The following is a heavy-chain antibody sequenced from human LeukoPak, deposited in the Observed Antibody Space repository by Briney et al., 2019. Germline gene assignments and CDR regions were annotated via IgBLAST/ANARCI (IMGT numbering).Heavy chain of an antibody. CDR1: GGSISSSNW. J-gene: IGHJ4*02. CDR2: IYHSGST. CDR3: ARWSIAAAGTSFDY. Sequence: SGTLSLTCAVSGGSISSSNWWSWVRQPPGKGLEWIGEIYHSGSTNYNPSLKSRVTISVDKSKNQFSLKLSSVTAADTAVYYCARWSIAAAGTSFDYWGQGTLVTVSS. V-gene: IGHV4-4*02. D-gene: IGHD6-13*01.